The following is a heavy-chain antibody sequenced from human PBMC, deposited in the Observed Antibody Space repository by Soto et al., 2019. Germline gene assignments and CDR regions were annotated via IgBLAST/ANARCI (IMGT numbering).Heavy chain of an antibody. CDR2: ISSSSSYI. D-gene: IGHD2-21*02. J-gene: IGHJ6*02. CDR3: AREETAWPLAYGLDF. Sequence: PGWSLRLSCAASGFTFSSYRMNWVRQAPGKGLEWVSSISSSSSYIYCADSVKGRFAISRDNTKNSLSLQMNSLRAEDTAVYYCAREETAWPLAYGLDFWGQGTTVTVSS. V-gene: IGHV3-21*01. CDR1: GFTFSSYR.